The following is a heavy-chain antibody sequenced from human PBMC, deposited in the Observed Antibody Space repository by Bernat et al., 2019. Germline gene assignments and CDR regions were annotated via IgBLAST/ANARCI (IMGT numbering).Heavy chain of an antibody. CDR1: GGSFSGYY. CDR3: ARGRLQGYCSSTSCSKEFDAFDI. V-gene: IGHV4-34*09. J-gene: IGHJ3*02. CDR2: INHSGST. Sequence: QVQLQESGPGLVKPSETLSLTCAVYGGSFSGYYWSWIRQPPGKGLEWIGEINHSGSTNYNPSLKSRVTISVDTSKNQFSLKLSSVTAADTAVYYCARGRLQGYCSSTSCSKEFDAFDIWGQGTMVTVSS. D-gene: IGHD2-2*01.